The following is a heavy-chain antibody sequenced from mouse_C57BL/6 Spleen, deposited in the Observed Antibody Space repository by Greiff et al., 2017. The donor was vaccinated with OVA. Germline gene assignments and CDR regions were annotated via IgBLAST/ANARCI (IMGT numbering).Heavy chain of an antibody. CDR1: GYTFTDYN. CDR2: INPNNGGT. CDR3: ARLRRENAMDY. V-gene: IGHV1-18*01. Sequence: EVKVVESGPELVKPGASVKIPCKASGYTFTDYNMDWVKQSHGKSLEWIGDINPNNGGTIYNQKFKGKATLTVDKSSSTAYMELRSLTSEDTAVYYCARLRRENAMDYWGQGTSVTVSS. J-gene: IGHJ4*01.